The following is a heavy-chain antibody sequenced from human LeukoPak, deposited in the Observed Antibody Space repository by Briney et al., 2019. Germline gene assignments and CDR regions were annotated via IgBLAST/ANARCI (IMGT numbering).Heavy chain of an antibody. V-gene: IGHV4-38-2*02. Sequence: SETLSLTCTVSGYSISSGYYWGWIRQPPGKGREWIGSIYHSGSTYYNPSLKSRVTISVDTSKNQFSLKLSSVTAADTAVYYCARVRYYGSSGSRGFFDYWGQGTLVTVSS. CDR3: ARVRYYGSSGSRGFFDY. CDR2: IYHSGST. D-gene: IGHD3-22*01. J-gene: IGHJ4*02. CDR1: GYSISSGYY.